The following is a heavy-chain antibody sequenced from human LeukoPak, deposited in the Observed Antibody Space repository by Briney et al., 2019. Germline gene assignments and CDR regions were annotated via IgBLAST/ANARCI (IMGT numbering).Heavy chain of an antibody. CDR2: INPSGGST. D-gene: IGHD4-17*01. CDR3: ARTTDYYYYYYMDV. Sequence: AASVKVSCKVSGYTLTELSIHWVRQAPGQGLEWMGIINPSGGSTSYAQKFQGRVTMTRDTSTSTVYMELSSLRSEDTAVYYCARTTDYYYYYYMDVWGKGTTVTVSS. CDR1: GYTLTELS. V-gene: IGHV1-46*01. J-gene: IGHJ6*03.